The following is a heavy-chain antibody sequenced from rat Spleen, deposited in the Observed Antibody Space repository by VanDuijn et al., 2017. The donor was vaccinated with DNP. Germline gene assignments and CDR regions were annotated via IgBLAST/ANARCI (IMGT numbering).Heavy chain of an antibody. CDR2: ISSGGST. J-gene: IGHJ2*01. D-gene: IGHD1-12*02. CDR3: AAMGADY. CDR1: GFSLTSYT. V-gene: IGHV2-6*01. Sequence: QVQLKESGPGLVQPSQTLSLTCPVSGFSLTSYTVSWVRQPPGKGLEWIAAISSGGSTYYNSALKSRLSISRDTSESQVFLKMNSLQTGDTAMYFCAAMGADYWGQGVMVTVSS.